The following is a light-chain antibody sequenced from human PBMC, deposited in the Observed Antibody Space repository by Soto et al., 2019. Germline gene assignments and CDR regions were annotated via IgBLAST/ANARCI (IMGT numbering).Light chain of an antibody. V-gene: IGLV2-14*01. CDR1: RSDVGIYNY. Sequence: QSALTQPASVSGSPGQSITISCTGTRSDVGIYNYVSWYQQHPGKAPKLLIYGVRDRPSGISYRFSGSKSGNTASLTISWLQADDEADYYCASYTSTNTLVVFGGGTKLTVL. J-gene: IGLJ3*02. CDR2: GVR. CDR3: ASYTSTNTLVV.